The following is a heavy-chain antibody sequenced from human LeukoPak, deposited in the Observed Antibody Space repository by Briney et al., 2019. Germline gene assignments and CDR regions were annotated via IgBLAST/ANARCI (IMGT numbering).Heavy chain of an antibody. D-gene: IGHD7-27*01. CDR1: GYSFTSYW. CDR2: IYPGDSDT. V-gene: IGHV5-51*01. CDR3: ARLPLTGAWWFDP. J-gene: IGHJ5*02. Sequence: GESLKISCKGSGYSFTSYWIGWVRQLPGKGLEWMGIIYPGDSDTRNSPSFQGQVTIPADKSISTAYLEWSSLKASDTAMYYCARLPLTGAWWFDPWGQGTLVTVSS.